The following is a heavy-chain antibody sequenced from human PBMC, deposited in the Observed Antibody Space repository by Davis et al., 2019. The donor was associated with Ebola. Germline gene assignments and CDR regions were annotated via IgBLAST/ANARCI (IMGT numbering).Heavy chain of an antibody. CDR1: GFTFSSYW. V-gene: IGHV3-7*03. CDR2: IKQDGSEK. J-gene: IGHJ4*02. D-gene: IGHD2-15*01. CDR3: AQGWSRYYFDY. Sequence: GESLKISCAASGFTFSSYWMSWVRQAPGKGLEWVANIKQDGSEKYYVDSVKGRFTISRHNSKNTLYLQMNSLRAEDTAVYYCAQGWSRYYFDYWGQGTLVTVSS.